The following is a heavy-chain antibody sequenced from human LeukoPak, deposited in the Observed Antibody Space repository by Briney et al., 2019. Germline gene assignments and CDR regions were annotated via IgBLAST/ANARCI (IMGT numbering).Heavy chain of an antibody. CDR2: ISGSGGST. D-gene: IGHD3-16*01. J-gene: IGHJ4*02. CDR3: AKDATFGGVMAMYYFDY. CDR1: GFTFSSYG. Sequence: GGSLRLSCAASGFTFSSYGMSWVRQAPGKGLEWVSGISGSGGSTNYADSVKGRFTVSRNNSKNTLYLQMNSLRAENTAVYYCAKDATFGGVMAMYYFDYWGQGALVTVSS. V-gene: IGHV3-23*01.